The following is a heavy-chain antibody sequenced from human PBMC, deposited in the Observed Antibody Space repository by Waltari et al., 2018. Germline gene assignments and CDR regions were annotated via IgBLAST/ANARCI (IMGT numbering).Heavy chain of an antibody. CDR2: ISSKAYGGTT. V-gene: IGHV3-49*04. Sequence: EVQLVESGGGLVQPGRSLRLSCTASGFTFGDYAMSWVRQAPGKGLEWVGFISSKAYGGTTEYAASVKGRFTISRDDSKSIAYLQMNSLKTEDTAVYYCTRANVLRYFDWLPFDYWGQGTLVTVSS. D-gene: IGHD3-9*01. CDR3: TRANVLRYFDWLPFDY. CDR1: GFTFGDYA. J-gene: IGHJ4*02.